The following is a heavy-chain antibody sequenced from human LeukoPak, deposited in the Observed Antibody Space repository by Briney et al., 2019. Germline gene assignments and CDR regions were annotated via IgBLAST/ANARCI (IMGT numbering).Heavy chain of an antibody. CDR1: GGSIRNYF. Sequence: SETLSLTCSVSGGSIRNYFWSWIRQPAGKGLEWNGRIYTSGSTDYNPSLRSRVTMSVDTSRNQFSLKLTSVTAADTAVYYCARESKSYDGSGFYHDYGGQGTLVAVSS. J-gene: IGHJ4*02. CDR2: IYTSGST. CDR3: ARESKSYDGSGFYHDY. V-gene: IGHV4-4*07. D-gene: IGHD3-22*01.